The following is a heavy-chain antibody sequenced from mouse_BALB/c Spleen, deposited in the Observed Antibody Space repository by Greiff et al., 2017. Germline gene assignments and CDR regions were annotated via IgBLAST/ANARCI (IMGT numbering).Heavy chain of an antibody. CDR3: ARDKGVRRGVYAMDY. V-gene: IGHV5-4*02. D-gene: IGHD2-14*01. Sequence: EVKLVESGGGLVKPGGSLKLSCAASGFTFSDYYMYWVRQTPEKRLEWVATISDGGSYTYYPDSVKGRFTISRDNAKNNLYLQMSSLKSEDTAMYYCARDKGVRRGVYAMDYWGQGTSVTASS. CDR2: ISDGGSYT. CDR1: GFTFSDYY. J-gene: IGHJ4*01.